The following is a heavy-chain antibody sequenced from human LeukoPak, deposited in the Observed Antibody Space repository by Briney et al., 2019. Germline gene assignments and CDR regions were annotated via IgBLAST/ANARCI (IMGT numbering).Heavy chain of an antibody. V-gene: IGHV1-2*02. CDR2: INPNSGGT. J-gene: IGHJ5*02. D-gene: IGHD5-18*01. Sequence: ASVKVSCKASGYTFTGYYMHWVRQAPGQGLEWMGWINPNSGGTNYAQKFQGRVTMTRDTSISTAYMELSRLRSDDTAVYYCAREDVDTFVWFDPWGQGTLVTVSS. CDR3: AREDVDTFVWFDP. CDR1: GYTFTGYY.